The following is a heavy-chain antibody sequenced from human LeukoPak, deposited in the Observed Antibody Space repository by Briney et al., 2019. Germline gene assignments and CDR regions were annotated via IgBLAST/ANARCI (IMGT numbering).Heavy chain of an antibody. CDR3: ARERAGSGWYGTRGMDV. J-gene: IGHJ6*04. D-gene: IGHD6-19*01. CDR2: INSDGSST. Sequence: GGSLRLSCAASGFTFSTYWMHWVRQAPGKGLVWVSRINSDGSSTSYADSVKGRFTISRDNAKNTLYLQMNSLRAEDTAVYYCARERAGSGWYGTRGMDVWGKGTTVTVSS. V-gene: IGHV3-74*01. CDR1: GFTFSTYW.